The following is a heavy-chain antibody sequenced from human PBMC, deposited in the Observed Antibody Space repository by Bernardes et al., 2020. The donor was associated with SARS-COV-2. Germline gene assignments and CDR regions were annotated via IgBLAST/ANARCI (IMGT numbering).Heavy chain of an antibody. CDR3: ARDVGGADWRFGFDV. CDR2: IKGDGSQI. V-gene: IGHV3-7*01. D-gene: IGHD2-21*02. J-gene: IGHJ3*01. Sequence: GALRLSCAASGFTFSSYWMSWVRQAPGKGLEWVANIKGDGSQISSVDSVRGRFTISRDNARNLLYLQMESLRAEDTAVYYCARDVGGADWRFGFDVWGPGTMVHVS. CDR1: GFTFSSYW.